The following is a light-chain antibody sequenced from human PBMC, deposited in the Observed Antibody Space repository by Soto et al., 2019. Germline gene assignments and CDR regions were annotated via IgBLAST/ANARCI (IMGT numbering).Light chain of an antibody. CDR2: KAS. CDR3: QQYSSYSLT. CDR1: QSISSW. J-gene: IGKJ3*01. V-gene: IGKV1-5*03. Sequence: DIQMTQSPSILSASVGDRVTITCRASQSISSWLAWYQQKPRKAPNLLIYKASILESGVPSRFSGSGSGTEFTLTISSLKPDDFAIYYFQQYSSYSLTFGPGTKVDIK.